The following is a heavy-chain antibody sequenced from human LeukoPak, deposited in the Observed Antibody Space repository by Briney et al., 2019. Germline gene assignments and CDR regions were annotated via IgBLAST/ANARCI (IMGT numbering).Heavy chain of an antibody. CDR3: AKTSGYSYGWFDP. Sequence: GGSLRRYCAASGFTFSSYAMSWVRQAPGKGLEWVSAISGSGGSTYYADSVKGRFTISRDNSKNTLYLQMNSLRAENTAVYYCAKTSGYSYGWFDPWGQGTPVTVSS. J-gene: IGHJ5*02. V-gene: IGHV3-23*01. D-gene: IGHD5-18*01. CDR1: GFTFSSYA. CDR2: ISGSGGST.